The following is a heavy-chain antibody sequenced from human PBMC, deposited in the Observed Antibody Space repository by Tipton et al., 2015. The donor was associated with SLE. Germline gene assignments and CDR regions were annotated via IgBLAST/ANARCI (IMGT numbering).Heavy chain of an antibody. D-gene: IGHD4-23*01. V-gene: IGHV4-59*01. CDR2: IYYSGST. J-gene: IGHJ6*03. CDR3: AREGAYYGGKDYYYYMDV. CDR1: GGSISSYY. Sequence: TLSLTCTVSGGSISSYYWSWIRQPPGKGLEWIGYIYYSGSTNYNPSLKSRVTISVDTSKNQFSLKLSSVTAADTAVYYCAREGAYYGGKDYYYYMDVWGKGTTVTVSS.